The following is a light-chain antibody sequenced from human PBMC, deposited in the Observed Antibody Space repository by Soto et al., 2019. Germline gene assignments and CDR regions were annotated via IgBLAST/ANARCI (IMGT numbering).Light chain of an antibody. CDR3: QQYNNRPPWT. V-gene: IGKV3-15*01. J-gene: IGKJ1*01. Sequence: EIVMTQSPATLSVSPGERATLSCRASQSVSSNLAWYQQIPGQAPRLLIYGASTRATGIPVRFSGSGSGTEFTLTISSLQSEEFAVYYCQQYNNRPPWTFGQGTKVEIK. CDR2: GAS. CDR1: QSVSSN.